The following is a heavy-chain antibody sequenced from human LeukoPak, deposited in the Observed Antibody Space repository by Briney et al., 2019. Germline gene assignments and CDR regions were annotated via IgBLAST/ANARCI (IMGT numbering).Heavy chain of an antibody. CDR1: GFTFSSYS. V-gene: IGHV3-21*01. D-gene: IGHD3-16*02. Sequence: GGSLRLSCAASGFTFSSYSMNWVRQAPGKGLEWVSSISSSSSYIYYADSVKGRFTISRDNAKNSLYLQMNSLRAEDTAVYYCARDGAWESRYDYVWGSYQRGDAFDIWGQGTMVTVSS. J-gene: IGHJ3*02. CDR3: ARDGAWESRYDYVWGSYQRGDAFDI. CDR2: ISSSSSYI.